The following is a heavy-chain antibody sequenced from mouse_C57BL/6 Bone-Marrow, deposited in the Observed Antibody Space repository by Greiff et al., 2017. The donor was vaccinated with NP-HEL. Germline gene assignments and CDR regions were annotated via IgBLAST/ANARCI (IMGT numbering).Heavy chain of an antibody. J-gene: IGHJ4*01. CDR3: VRGYAMDY. V-gene: IGHV5-12*01. CDR2: ISNGGGST. D-gene: IGHD1-1*01. Sequence: EVQVVESGGGLVQPGGSLKLSCAASGFTFSDYYMYWVRQTPEKRLEWVAYISNGGGSTYYPDTVKGRFTISRDNAKNTLYLQMSRLKSEDTAMYYCVRGYAMDYWGQGTSVTVSS. CDR1: GFTFSDYY.